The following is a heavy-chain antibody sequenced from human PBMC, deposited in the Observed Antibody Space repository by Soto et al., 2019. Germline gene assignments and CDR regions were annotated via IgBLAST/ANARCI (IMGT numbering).Heavy chain of an antibody. CDR3: ARARQRDTGRGLDV. D-gene: IGHD5-18*01. CDR2: ISYSGST. J-gene: IGHJ6*02. Sequence: QVQLQESGPGLVKPSETMSLTCIISGDSINNYFWNWIRQTPGKGLEWIGYISYSGSTSYNPSLQSRVTISSDTSKNHFSLKLSSVTAADTAVYYCARARQRDTGRGLDVWGQGTTVTVSS. CDR1: GDSINNYF. V-gene: IGHV4-59*01.